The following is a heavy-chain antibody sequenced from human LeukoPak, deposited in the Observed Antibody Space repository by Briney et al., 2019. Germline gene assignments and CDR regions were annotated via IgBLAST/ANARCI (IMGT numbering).Heavy chain of an antibody. J-gene: IGHJ6*03. CDR3: ARVGPDCSSTSCPYYYYYYMDV. V-gene: IGHV4-30-4*08. Sequence: SQTLSLTCTDSGGSISSGDYYWSWIRQPPGKGLEWIGYIYYSGSTYYNPSLKSRVTISVDTSKNQFSLKLSSVTAADTAVYYCARVGPDCSSTSCPYYYYYYMDVWGKGTTVTVSS. CDR1: GGSISSGDYY. CDR2: IYYSGST. D-gene: IGHD2-2*01.